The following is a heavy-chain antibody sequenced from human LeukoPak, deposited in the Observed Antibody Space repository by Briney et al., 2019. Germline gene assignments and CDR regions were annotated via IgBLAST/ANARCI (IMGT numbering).Heavy chain of an antibody. CDR1: GGSFSGYY. CDR3: ARRVQLEPFDY. D-gene: IGHD1-1*01. J-gene: IGHJ4*02. Sequence: SETLSLTCAVYGGSFSGYYWSWIRQPPGKGLEWIGEINHSGSTNYNPSLKSRVTISVDTSKNQFSLKLSSVTAADTAVYYCARRVQLEPFDYWGQGTLVTVSS. V-gene: IGHV4-34*01. CDR2: INHSGST.